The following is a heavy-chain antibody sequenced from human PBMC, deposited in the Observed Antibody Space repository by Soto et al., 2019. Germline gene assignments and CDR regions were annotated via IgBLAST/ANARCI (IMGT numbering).Heavy chain of an antibody. CDR2: ISGSGGST. J-gene: IGHJ4*02. CDR3: AKRHAQLGGLDY. D-gene: IGHD1-1*01. Sequence: EVQLLESGGGLVQPGGSLRLSCAASGFTFSSYAMSWVRQAPGKGLEWVSAISGSGGSTYYADSVKGRFTISRDNSKNALYLQMNSLRAVDTAVYCCAKRHAQLGGLDYWGQGTLVTVSS. CDR1: GFTFSSYA. V-gene: IGHV3-23*01.